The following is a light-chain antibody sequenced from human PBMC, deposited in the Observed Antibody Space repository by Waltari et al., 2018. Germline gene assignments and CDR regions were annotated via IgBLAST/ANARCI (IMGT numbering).Light chain of an antibody. Sequence: DIQMTKSPSTLSASIGDRVTITCRASQSITNWLAWYQQKPGKAPKLLIYKASTLESGVPSRFSGSGSGTEFILTISSLQPDDFATYYCQQYNNYVATFGQGTKVEIK. CDR1: QSITNW. CDR2: KAS. J-gene: IGKJ1*01. CDR3: QQYNNYVAT. V-gene: IGKV1-5*03.